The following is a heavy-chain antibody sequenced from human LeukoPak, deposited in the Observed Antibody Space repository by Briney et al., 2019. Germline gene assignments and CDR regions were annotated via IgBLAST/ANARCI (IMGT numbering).Heavy chain of an antibody. J-gene: IGHJ4*02. Sequence: GGSLRLXCAGSGFTFSRFWLSWGRQAPGKGLEWVANIKQDRSEIYYVDSVKGRFSISRDNAKSSLYLEMKTLRVEDTAVYYCARIEPDNSGWLYWGQGTLVTVSS. CDR3: ARIEPDNSGWLY. V-gene: IGHV3-7*01. CDR1: GFTFSRFW. D-gene: IGHD3-22*01. CDR2: IKQDRSEI.